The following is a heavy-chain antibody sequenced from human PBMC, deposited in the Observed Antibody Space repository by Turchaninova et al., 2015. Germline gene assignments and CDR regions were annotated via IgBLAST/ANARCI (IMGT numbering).Heavy chain of an antibody. CDR1: GGSFSGYY. J-gene: IGHJ4*02. V-gene: IGHV4-34*01. CDR2: INHSGST. D-gene: IGHD2-2*01. Sequence: QVQLQQWGAGLLKPSETLSLTCAIYGGSFSGYYWSWIRQPPGKALEWIGEINHSGSTNYNPSLKSRVSISVDTSKKQFSLKLSSVTAADTAVYYWAREDCSSSICYPLDYWGQGTLVTVSS. CDR3: AREDCSSSICYPLDY.